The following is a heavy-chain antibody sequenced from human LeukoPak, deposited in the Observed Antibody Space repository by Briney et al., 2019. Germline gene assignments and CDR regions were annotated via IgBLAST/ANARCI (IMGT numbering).Heavy chain of an antibody. V-gene: IGHV4-59*01. Sequence: SETLSLTCTVSGGSISSYYWSWIRQPPGKGLEWIGYIYYSGSTNYNPSLKSRVTISVDTSKNQFSLKLSSVTAADAAVYYCARGKGGGGDFWSGYVLNWFDPWGQGTLVTVSS. CDR1: GGSISSYY. CDR3: ARGKGGGGDFWSGYVLNWFDP. D-gene: IGHD3-3*01. CDR2: IYYSGST. J-gene: IGHJ5*02.